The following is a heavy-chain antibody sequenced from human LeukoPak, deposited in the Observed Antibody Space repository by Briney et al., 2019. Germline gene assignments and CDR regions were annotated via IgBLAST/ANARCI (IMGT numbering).Heavy chain of an antibody. D-gene: IGHD2-2*01. CDR1: GFTFSSYA. CDR2: ISYDGSNK. Sequence: GGSLRLSCAASGFTFSSYAMHWVRQAPGKGLEWVAVISYDGSNKYYAGSVKGRFTISRDNSKNTLYLQMNSLRAEDTAVYYCARSRVPAAIRSFFDYWGQGTLVTVSS. J-gene: IGHJ4*02. V-gene: IGHV3-30-3*01. CDR3: ARSRVPAAIRSFFDY.